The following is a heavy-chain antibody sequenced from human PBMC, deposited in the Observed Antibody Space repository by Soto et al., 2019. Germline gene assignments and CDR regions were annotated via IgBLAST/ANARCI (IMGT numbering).Heavy chain of an antibody. CDR2: IRSKANSYAT. CDR1: GFTFSGSA. Sequence: GGSLRLSCAASGFTFSGSAMHWVRQASGKGLEWFGRIRSKANSYATAYAASVKGRFTISRDDSKTTAYLQMNSLKTEDTAVYYCTTGSQNYDFWSHPDAAFDLCGPGTMVTV. J-gene: IGHJ3*01. V-gene: IGHV3-73*01. CDR3: TTGSQNYDFWSHPDAAFDL. D-gene: IGHD3-3*01.